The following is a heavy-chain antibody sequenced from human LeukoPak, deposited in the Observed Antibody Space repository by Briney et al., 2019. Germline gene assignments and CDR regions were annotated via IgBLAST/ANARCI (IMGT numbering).Heavy chain of an antibody. CDR1: GRTFNNYA. CDR2: ISGRGGNT. Sequence: GGSLRLSCAASGRTFNNYALTWIRQAPGKGLEWVSSISGRGGNTYYADSVKGRFTISRDDSKNTLFLQMNSLRAEDTAVYYCAIGYSDSLLSPLYSWGQGTLVTVSS. CDR3: AIGYSDSLLSPLYS. D-gene: IGHD3-22*01. J-gene: IGHJ4*02. V-gene: IGHV3-23*01.